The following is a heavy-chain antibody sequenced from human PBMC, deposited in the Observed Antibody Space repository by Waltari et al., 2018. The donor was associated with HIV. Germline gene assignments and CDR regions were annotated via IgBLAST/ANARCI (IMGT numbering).Heavy chain of an antibody. CDR2: MSPNSGNT. V-gene: IGHV1-8*01. D-gene: IGHD7-27*01. CDR3: ARGQNWGASYWYFDL. J-gene: IGHJ2*01. Sequence: QVQLVQSGAEVKKPGASVKVSCKASGYTFTSFDISWVRQATGHGLEWMGWMSPNSGNTGYAQKCQGRITMTRDTPTGTAYMELSSLRSEDTAVYYCARGQNWGASYWYFDLWGRGTLVTVSS. CDR1: GYTFTSFD.